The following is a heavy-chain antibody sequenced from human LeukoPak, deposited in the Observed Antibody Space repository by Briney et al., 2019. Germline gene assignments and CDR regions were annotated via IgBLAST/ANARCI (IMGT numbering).Heavy chain of an antibody. J-gene: IGHJ4*02. V-gene: IGHV3-74*01. CDR1: GFTFSSNW. CDR2: INSDGSST. Sequence: PGGSLRLSCAASGFTFSSNWMHWVRQGPAKGLVWVSRINSDGSSTGYADSVKGRFTISRDNAKNMLYPQMNSLRDEDTAVYYCAREATVTDFDYWGQGTLVTVSS. CDR3: AREATVTDFDY. D-gene: IGHD4-17*01.